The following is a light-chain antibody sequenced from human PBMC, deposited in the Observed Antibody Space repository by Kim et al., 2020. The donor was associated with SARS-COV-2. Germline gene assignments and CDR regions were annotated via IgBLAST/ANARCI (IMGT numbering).Light chain of an antibody. V-gene: IGKV1-NL1*01. CDR3: HQYSGTLGT. CDR1: QDISNS. Sequence: ASVGDAVTITCRASQDISNSLAWYQQKPGKAPRLLLYAASTLHSGVPSRFSGSGSGSDYTLTINSLQPEDFATYYCHQYSGTLGTFGQGTKV. CDR2: AAS. J-gene: IGKJ1*01.